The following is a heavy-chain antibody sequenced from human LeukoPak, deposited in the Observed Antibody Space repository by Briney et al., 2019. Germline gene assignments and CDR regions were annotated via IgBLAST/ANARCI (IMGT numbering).Heavy chain of an antibody. CDR3: VSPVFINY. Sequence: PGGSLRLSCAASGFTFSSYWMHWVRQAPGKGLVWVSRINSDGSSTSYADSVKGRFTISRDNAKNTLYLQMTSLRPEDSADYYCVSPVFINYWGQGTLVTVSS. J-gene: IGHJ4*01. D-gene: IGHD1-14*01. V-gene: IGHV3-74*01. CDR2: INSDGSST. CDR1: GFTFSSYW.